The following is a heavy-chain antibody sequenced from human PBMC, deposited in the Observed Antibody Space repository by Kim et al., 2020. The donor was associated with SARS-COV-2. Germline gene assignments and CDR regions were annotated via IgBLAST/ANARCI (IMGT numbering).Heavy chain of an antibody. Sequence: NPALNNRVTISVDTSKNQFSLKLSSLTAADTAVYYCASHSSSWWGGWFDPWGQGTLVTVSS. V-gene: IGHV4-61*07. CDR3: ASHSSSWWGGWFDP. D-gene: IGHD6-13*01. J-gene: IGHJ5*02.